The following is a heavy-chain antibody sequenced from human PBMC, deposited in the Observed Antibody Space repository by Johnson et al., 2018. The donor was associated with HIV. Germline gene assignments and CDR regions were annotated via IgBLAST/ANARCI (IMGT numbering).Heavy chain of an antibody. V-gene: IGHV3-11*04. Sequence: QVQLVESGGGLVKPGGSLRLSCAASGFTFSDYYMSWIRQAPGKGLEWISYISSSGNTIYYTDSVKGRFTISRDNAKNSRYLQMNSLRAEDTAVYYCARGRYSSSGSKGGIDAFDIWGQGTMGTVSS. CDR1: GFTFSDYY. CDR2: ISSSGNTI. D-gene: IGHD6-19*01. CDR3: ARGRYSSSGSKGGIDAFDI. J-gene: IGHJ3*02.